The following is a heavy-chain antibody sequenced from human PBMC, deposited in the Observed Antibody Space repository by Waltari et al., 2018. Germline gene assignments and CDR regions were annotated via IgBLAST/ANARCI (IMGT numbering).Heavy chain of an antibody. CDR1: GFTFSSYA. CDR3: AKGEGDYYYYYMDV. V-gene: IGHV3-23*03. D-gene: IGHD1-26*01. J-gene: IGHJ6*03. CDR2: IYSGGST. Sequence: EVQLLESGGGLVQPGGSLRLSCAASGFTFSSYAMSWVRQAPGKGLEWVSVIYSGGSTYYADSVKGRFTISRDNSKNTLYLQMNSLRAEDTAVYYCAKGEGDYYYYYMDVWGKGTTVTVSS.